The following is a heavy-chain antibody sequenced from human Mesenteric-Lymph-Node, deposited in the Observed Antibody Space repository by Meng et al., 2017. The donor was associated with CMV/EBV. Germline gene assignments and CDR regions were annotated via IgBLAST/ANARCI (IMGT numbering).Heavy chain of an antibody. CDR1: GFTFSSYS. D-gene: IGHD2-21*01. Sequence: GESLKISCAASGFTFSSYSMNWVRQAPGKGLEWVSSISSSSSYIYYADSVQGRFTISRDNAKNSLYLQMNSLRAEDTAVYYCARDRLLFCGGDCFSFDYWGQGTLVTVSS. CDR2: ISSSSSYI. J-gene: IGHJ4*02. CDR3: ARDRLLFCGGDCFSFDY. V-gene: IGHV3-21*01.